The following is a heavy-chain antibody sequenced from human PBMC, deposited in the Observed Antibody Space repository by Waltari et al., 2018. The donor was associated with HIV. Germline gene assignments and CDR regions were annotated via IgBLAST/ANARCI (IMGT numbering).Heavy chain of an antibody. CDR3: AKDLAPYGSHGWSLDY. V-gene: IGHV3-9*01. D-gene: IGHD6-19*01. CDR2: IRWNSGSI. Sequence: EVQLVESGGGLVQPGRSLRLPCAASGFTFDDYAMQWVRQAPGKGLEWVSGIRWNSGSIGYADSVKGRFTISRDNAKNSLYLQMNSLRAEDTALYYCAKDLAPYGSHGWSLDYWGQGTLVTVSS. CDR1: GFTFDDYA. J-gene: IGHJ4*02.